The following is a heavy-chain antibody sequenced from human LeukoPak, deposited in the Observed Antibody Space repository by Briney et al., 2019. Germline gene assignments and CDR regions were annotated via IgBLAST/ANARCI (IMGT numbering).Heavy chain of an antibody. CDR3: ARGTAAAANRNWFDS. J-gene: IGHJ5*01. CDR2: ITETGAGT. CDR1: GFMYSRYA. D-gene: IGHD6-13*01. Sequence: GGSLRLSCAASGFMYSRYAMIWVHQTPGKELEWVSAITETGAGTYYADSVKGRFTMSRDNSRNTVYLQMDSLRAEDTAVYFCARGTAAAANRNWFDSWGQGTLVTVSS. V-gene: IGHV3-23*01.